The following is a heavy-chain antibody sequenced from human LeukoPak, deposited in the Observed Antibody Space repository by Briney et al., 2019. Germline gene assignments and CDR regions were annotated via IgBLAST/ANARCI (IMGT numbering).Heavy chain of an antibody. CDR2: IYYSGST. CDR1: GGSISSGGYS. Sequence: SETLSLTCAVSGGSISSGGYSWSWIRQPPGKGLEWIGYIYYSGSTNYNPSLKSRVTISVDTSKNQFSLKLSSVTAADTAVYYCARVGAAGAPYYYGMDVWGQGTTVTVSS. CDR3: ARVGAAGAPYYYGMDV. J-gene: IGHJ6*02. D-gene: IGHD6-13*01. V-gene: IGHV4-61*08.